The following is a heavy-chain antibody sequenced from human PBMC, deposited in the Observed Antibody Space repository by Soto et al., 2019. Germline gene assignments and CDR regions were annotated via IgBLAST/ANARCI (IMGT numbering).Heavy chain of an antibody. D-gene: IGHD5-18*01. CDR2: IFPGDSDT. CDR1: GFSLNTYL. J-gene: IGHJ4*02. CDR3: ATRGNSHAYFEV. V-gene: IGHV5-51*01. Sequence: PGESLKISCKASGFSLNTYLIAWVRQIPWKGLEWMGAIFPGDSDTKSSPSFEGQVTISADKFISTAYLQWSSLKASDTAMYYCATRGNSHAYFEVWGQGTLVTFSS.